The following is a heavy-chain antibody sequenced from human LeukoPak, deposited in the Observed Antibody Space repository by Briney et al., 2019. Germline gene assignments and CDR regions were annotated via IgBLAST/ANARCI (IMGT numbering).Heavy chain of an antibody. Sequence: PSETLSLTCTVSGGSISSSSYYWGWIRQPPGKGLEWIGSIYYRGSTYYNPSLKSRVTISVDTSKNQFSLKLSSVTAAVTAVYSCAKLRYDSTGYPGGFDYWGQGTLVTVSS. J-gene: IGHJ4*02. CDR3: AKLRYDSTGYPGGFDY. V-gene: IGHV4-39*01. CDR2: IYYRGST. CDR1: GGSISSSSYY. D-gene: IGHD3-22*01.